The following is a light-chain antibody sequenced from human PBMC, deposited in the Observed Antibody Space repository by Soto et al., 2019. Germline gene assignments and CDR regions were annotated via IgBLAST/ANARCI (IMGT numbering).Light chain of an antibody. Sequence: TVLTQSPVNLFFFPLEIVTLSCRASQSVSSSYLACYQQKPGQAPRLLIYGASSRATGIPDRFSGSGSGTDFALTIRRMEPEDFAVYYCKQYARTFGPGTKVDIK. V-gene: IGKV3-20*01. CDR1: QSVSSSY. CDR3: KQYART. CDR2: GAS. J-gene: IGKJ3*01.